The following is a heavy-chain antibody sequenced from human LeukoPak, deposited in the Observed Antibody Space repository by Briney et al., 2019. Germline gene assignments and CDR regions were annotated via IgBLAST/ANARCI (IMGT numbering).Heavy chain of an antibody. D-gene: IGHD1-26*01. J-gene: IGHJ4*02. CDR3: AKDWDWELLIFDY. Sequence: PGGSLRLSCAASGFTFSTYGMSWVRQAPGKGLEWVSGISGSGGSKYYADSVQGRFTISRANTKHTRYLQMNSLRAEDTAIYYCAKDWDWELLIFDYWGQGTLVTVSS. CDR2: ISGSGGSK. CDR1: GFTFSTYG. V-gene: IGHV3-23*01.